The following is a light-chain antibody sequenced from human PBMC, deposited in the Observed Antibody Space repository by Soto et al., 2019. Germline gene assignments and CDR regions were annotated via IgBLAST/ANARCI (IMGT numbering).Light chain of an antibody. J-gene: IGLJ2*01. V-gene: IGLV3-21*01. Sequence: SYELTQPPSVSVTPGKTATIACGGGNIGSISVHWYQHKPGQAPLLVISYDHDRPSGIPERFSGSNSGSTATLTISRVEAGDEADYYCQVWDTGTDQQVFGGGTKLTVL. CDR2: YDH. CDR3: QVWDTGTDQQV. CDR1: NIGSIS.